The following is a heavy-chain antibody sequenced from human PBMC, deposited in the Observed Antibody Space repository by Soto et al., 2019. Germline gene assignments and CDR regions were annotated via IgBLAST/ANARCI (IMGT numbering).Heavy chain of an antibody. J-gene: IGHJ6*02. CDR2: ISYDGSNK. V-gene: IGHV3-30-3*01. D-gene: IGHD3-3*01. CDR1: GFTFSSYA. CDR3: ARDLIYDCWSGYRNYYYYGMYV. Sequence: PGGSLRLSCAASGFTFSSYAMHWVRQAPGKGLEWVAVISYDGSNKYYADSVKGRFTISRDNSKNTLYLQMNSLRAEDPAVYYCARDLIYDCWSGYRNYYYYGMYVWGQGTTVTVSS.